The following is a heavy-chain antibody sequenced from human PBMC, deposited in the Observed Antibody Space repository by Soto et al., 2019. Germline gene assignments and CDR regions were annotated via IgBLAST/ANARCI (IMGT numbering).Heavy chain of an antibody. CDR1: GDSISSYY. D-gene: IGHD3-22*01. CDR3: ALRSMAVVPEY. CDR2: LYYGRSA. Sequence: QVQLQESGPGLVKPSETLSLTCAVSGDSISSYYCMWIRQPPGKGLESIGYLYYGRSANYNPSLTSRVTLSVDTSTTQCSLTLSSMTAADTAAYYCALRSMAVVPEYWGQGTLVTVSS. V-gene: IGHV4-59*01. J-gene: IGHJ4*02.